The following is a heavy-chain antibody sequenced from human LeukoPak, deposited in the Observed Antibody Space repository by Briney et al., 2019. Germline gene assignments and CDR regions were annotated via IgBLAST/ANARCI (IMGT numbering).Heavy chain of an antibody. CDR3: ARTGVVAATVDY. CDR1: GFTFSSYS. D-gene: IGHD2-15*01. CDR2: ISSSSSYI. V-gene: IGHV3-21*01. J-gene: IGHJ4*02. Sequence: TAGGSLRLSCAASGFTFSSYSMNWVRQAPGKGLEWVSSISSSSSYIYYADSVKGRFTISRDNAKNSLYLQMNSLRAEDTAVYYCARTGVVAATVDYWGQGTLVTVSS.